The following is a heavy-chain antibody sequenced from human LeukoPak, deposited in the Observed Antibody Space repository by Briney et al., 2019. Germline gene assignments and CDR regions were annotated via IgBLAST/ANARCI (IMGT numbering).Heavy chain of an antibody. D-gene: IGHD6-19*01. V-gene: IGHV3-30*02. J-gene: IGHJ6*02. CDR2: VRYDGSNK. Sequence: GGSLRLSCAASGFTFSSYGMHWVRQAPGKGLEWVAFVRYDGSNKYYADSVKGRFTISRDSSKNTLYLQMNSLRAEDTAVYYCARGTPSSSGWLYYGMDVWGQGTMVTVSS. CDR3: ARGTPSSSGWLYYGMDV. CDR1: GFTFSSYG.